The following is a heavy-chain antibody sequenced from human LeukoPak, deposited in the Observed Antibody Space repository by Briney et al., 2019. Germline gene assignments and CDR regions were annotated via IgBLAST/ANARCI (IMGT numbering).Heavy chain of an antibody. V-gene: IGHV7-4-1*02. CDR1: GYTFTSYA. Sequence: GASVKVSCKASGYTFTSYAMNWVRQAPGQGLEWMGWIDTNTGNPTYAQGFTGRFVFSLDTSVSTAYLQISSLKAEDTAVYYCVRDEGIAAAGTIFLFDYWGQGTLVTVSS. J-gene: IGHJ4*02. CDR3: VRDEGIAAAGTIFLFDY. CDR2: IDTNTGNP. D-gene: IGHD6-13*01.